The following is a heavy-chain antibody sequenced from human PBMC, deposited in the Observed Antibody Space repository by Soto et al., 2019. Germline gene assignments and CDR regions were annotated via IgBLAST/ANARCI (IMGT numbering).Heavy chain of an antibody. V-gene: IGHV3-23*01. Sequence: EVQLLESGGGLVQPGGSLRLSCAASGFTFSSYAMSWLRQAPGKGLEWVSAISGSGGSTYYADSVKGRFTISRDNSKNALYLQMNSLRAEDTAVYYCAKGQAVWAITPGWYGMDVWGQGTTVTVSS. J-gene: IGHJ6*02. D-gene: IGHD2-15*01. CDR3: AKGQAVWAITPGWYGMDV. CDR1: GFTFSSYA. CDR2: ISGSGGST.